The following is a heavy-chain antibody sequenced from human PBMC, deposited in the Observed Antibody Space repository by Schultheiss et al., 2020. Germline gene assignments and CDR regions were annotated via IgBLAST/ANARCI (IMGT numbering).Heavy chain of an antibody. CDR2: INSDGSST. J-gene: IGHJ5*02. V-gene: IGHV3-74*01. Sequence: GESLKISCAASGFTFSSYAMSWVRQAPGKGLEWVSRINSDGSSTSYADSVKGRFTISRDNAKNTLYLQMNSLRAEDTAVYYCARPRIAKYQLLSAFDPWGQGTLV. D-gene: IGHD2-2*01. CDR1: GFTFSSYA. CDR3: ARPRIAKYQLLSAFDP.